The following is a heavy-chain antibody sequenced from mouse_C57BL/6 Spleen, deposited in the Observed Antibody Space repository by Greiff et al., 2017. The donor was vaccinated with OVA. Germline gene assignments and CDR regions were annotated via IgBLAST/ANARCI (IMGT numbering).Heavy chain of an antibody. CDR1: GYSITSGYY. Sequence: DVHLVESGPGLVKPSQSLSLTCSVTGYSITSGYYWNWIRQFPGNKLEWMGYISYDGSNNYNPSLKNRISITRDTSKNQFFLKLNSVTTEDTATYYCARRIYDGNLDYWGQGTTLTVSS. D-gene: IGHD2-1*01. CDR2: ISYDGSN. V-gene: IGHV3-6*01. CDR3: ARRIYDGNLDY. J-gene: IGHJ2*01.